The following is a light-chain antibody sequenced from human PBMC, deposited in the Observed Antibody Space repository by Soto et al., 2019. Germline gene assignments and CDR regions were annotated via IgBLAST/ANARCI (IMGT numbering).Light chain of an antibody. V-gene: IGKV1-5*01. CDR3: QQYNRYSLT. J-gene: IGKJ4*01. CDR1: QSISSW. CDR2: DAS. Sequence: DIQMTQSPSTLSASVGDRVTITCRASQSISSWLAWYQQKPGKAPKLLIYDASSLESWVPSRFSGSGSDTEFTLTINNLQPDDFATYHCQQYNRYSLTFGGGTQVEIK.